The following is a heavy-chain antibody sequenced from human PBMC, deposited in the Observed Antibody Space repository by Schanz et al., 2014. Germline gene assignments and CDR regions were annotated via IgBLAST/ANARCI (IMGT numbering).Heavy chain of an antibody. V-gene: IGHV3-48*01. J-gene: IGHJ5*01. CDR3: AKTPREYCNYDNCPNWFDS. CDR2: ITYNGGTT. CDR1: GITFSSHS. D-gene: IGHD2-15*01. Sequence: PGGSLRLSCAASGITFSSHSFNWVRQAPGKGLEWISYITYNGGTTYYADSVKGRFTISRDNSKNTLYLQMNSLRAEDTAVYYCAKTPREYCNYDNCPNWFDSWGQGTLVTASS.